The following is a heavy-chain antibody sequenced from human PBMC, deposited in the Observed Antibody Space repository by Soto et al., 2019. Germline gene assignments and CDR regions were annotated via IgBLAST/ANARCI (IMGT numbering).Heavy chain of an antibody. Sequence: SETLSLTCTVSGVSLTTGGFYWSWVRQYPGKGLEWIAYISYRGNTYYNPSLKSRVSMSVDKSANQFSLNLKSVTAAATAVYYCATPTPYCGGDCYSPYFQHWGQGALVTVSS. CDR2: ISYRGNT. CDR1: GVSLTTGGFY. J-gene: IGHJ1*01. V-gene: IGHV4-31*03. D-gene: IGHD2-21*02. CDR3: ATPTPYCGGDCYSPYFQH.